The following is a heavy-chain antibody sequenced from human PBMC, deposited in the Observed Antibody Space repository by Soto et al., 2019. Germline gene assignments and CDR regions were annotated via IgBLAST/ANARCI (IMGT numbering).Heavy chain of an antibody. CDR1: GHTFTSYG. CDR2: ISAYNGNT. V-gene: IGHV1-18*01. CDR3: ARVMDSSGYYVLTGFDY. J-gene: IGHJ4*02. D-gene: IGHD3-22*01. Sequence: GASVKVSCKASGHTFTSYGISWVRQAPGQGLEWMGWISAYNGNTNYAQKLQGRVTMTTDTSTSTAYMELRSLRSDDTAVYYCARVMDSSGYYVLTGFDYWGQGTLVTVSS.